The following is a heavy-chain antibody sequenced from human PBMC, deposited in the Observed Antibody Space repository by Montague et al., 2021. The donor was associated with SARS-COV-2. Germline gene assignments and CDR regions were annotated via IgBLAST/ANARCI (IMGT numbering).Heavy chain of an antibody. Sequence: CAISGDSVSSDTAAWHWIRQSPSRGLEWLGRTFYRSQWHTDSAAXVRSRISFSGDISKNQFSLHLNSMTPEDTAIYYCARDGDYGGTWYSFLQNWGQGTLVIVSS. J-gene: IGHJ1*01. CDR1: GDSVSSDTAA. CDR3: ARDGDYGGTWYSFLQN. V-gene: IGHV6-1*01. D-gene: IGHD4-17*01. CDR2: TFYRSQWHT.